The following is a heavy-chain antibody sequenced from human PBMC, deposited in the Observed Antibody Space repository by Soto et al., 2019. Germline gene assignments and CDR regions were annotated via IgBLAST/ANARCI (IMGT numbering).Heavy chain of an antibody. V-gene: IGHV1-46*01. CDR3: ARDRRYCSGTSCFTFLGPDY. D-gene: IGHD2-2*02. Sequence: ASVKVSCKASGYTFTNFFIHWVRQAPGQGLEWMGIINPSGGDTTYAQKFQGRVTMTGDMSTSTVYMDLSSLRFEDTAVYYCARDRRYCSGTSCFTFLGPDYWGQGTLVTVS. J-gene: IGHJ4*02. CDR2: INPSGGDT. CDR1: GYTFTNFF.